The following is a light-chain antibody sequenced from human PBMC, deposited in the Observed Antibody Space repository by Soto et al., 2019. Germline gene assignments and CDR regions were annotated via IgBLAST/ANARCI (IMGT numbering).Light chain of an antibody. J-gene: IGKJ4*01. V-gene: IGKV3-11*01. CDR2: DAS. Sequence: IVLTQSPATLSLSPGDRAVLSCRASQSVSRSLTWYQHKPGQAPRLLIYDASTRATGIPRRFSGSGSGTDFTRTISSLEPEDLAVYYCQQRSNRFGGGTKVEIK. CDR3: QQRSNR. CDR1: QSVSRS.